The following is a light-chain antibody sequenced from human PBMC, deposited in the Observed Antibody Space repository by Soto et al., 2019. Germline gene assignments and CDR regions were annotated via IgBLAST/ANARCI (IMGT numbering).Light chain of an antibody. CDR3: QQCGSSLPWT. CDR1: QIISSAY. V-gene: IGKV3-20*01. CDR2: ASS. J-gene: IGKJ1*01. Sequence: EIVLTQSPGTLSLSPGDRATLSCRASQIISSAYLAWYQQRPGQAPRLLIYASSSRANGIPDRFSGSGSGTDFTLTISRLEPEDFAVYDCQQCGSSLPWTFGQGTKVEMK.